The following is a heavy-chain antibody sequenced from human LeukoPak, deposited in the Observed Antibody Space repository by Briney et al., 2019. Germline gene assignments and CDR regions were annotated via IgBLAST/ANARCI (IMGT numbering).Heavy chain of an antibody. CDR2: ISTSSTTI. CDR3: ARAPSGYTLGYGYYYYYMDV. J-gene: IGHJ6*03. CDR1: GFTFSSYS. V-gene: IGHV3-48*04. D-gene: IGHD5-18*01. Sequence: QSGGSLRLSCAVSGFTFSSYSMTWIRQAPGKGLEWVSYISTSSTTIYYADSVKGRFTISRDNAKNALYLQMSSLRAEDTAVYYCARAPSGYTLGYGYYYYYMDVWGKGTTVTVSS.